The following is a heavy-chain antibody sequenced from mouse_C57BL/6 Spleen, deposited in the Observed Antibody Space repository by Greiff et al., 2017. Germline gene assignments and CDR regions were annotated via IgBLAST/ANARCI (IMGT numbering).Heavy chain of an antibody. CDR3: ASPRYYGSSYGRYFDV. J-gene: IGHJ1*03. CDR2: IHPNSGST. Sequence: QVQLQQPGAELVKPGASVKLSCKASGYTFTSYWMHWVKQRPGQGLEWIGMIHPNSGSTNYNEKFKSKATLTVDKSSSTAYMQLSSLTSEDSAVYYCASPRYYGSSYGRYFDVWGTGTTVTVSS. D-gene: IGHD1-1*01. V-gene: IGHV1-64*01. CDR1: GYTFTSYW.